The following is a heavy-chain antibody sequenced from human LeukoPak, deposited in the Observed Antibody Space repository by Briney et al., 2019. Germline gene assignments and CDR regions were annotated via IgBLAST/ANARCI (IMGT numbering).Heavy chain of an antibody. CDR3: ARVYSAVTTHFDY. J-gene: IGHJ4*02. V-gene: IGHV4-59*01. CDR2: IYYSGST. Sequence: SETLSLTCTVSGGSISSYYWSWIRQPPGKGMEWIGYIYYSGSTNYNPSLKSRVTISVDTSKNQFSLKLSSVTAADTAVYYCARVYSAVTTHFDYWGQGTLVTVSS. CDR1: GGSISSYY. D-gene: IGHD4-17*01.